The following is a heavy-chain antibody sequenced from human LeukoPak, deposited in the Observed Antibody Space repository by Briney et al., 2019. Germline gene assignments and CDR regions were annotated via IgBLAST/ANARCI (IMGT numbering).Heavy chain of an antibody. CDR1: GGSISSGGYS. V-gene: IGHV4-30-2*01. CDR2: IYHSGST. CDR3: AKLTSDMDV. Sequence: PSETLSLTCAVSGGSISSGGYSWSWIRQPPGKGLEWIGYIYHSGSTYYNPSLKSRVTISVDRSKNQFSLKLSSVTAADTAVYYCAKLTSDMDVRGQGTTVTVSS. D-gene: IGHD2-2*01. J-gene: IGHJ6*02.